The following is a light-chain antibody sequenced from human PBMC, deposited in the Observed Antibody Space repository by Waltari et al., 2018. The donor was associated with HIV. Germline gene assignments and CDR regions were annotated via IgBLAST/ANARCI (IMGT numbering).Light chain of an antibody. Sequence: SPGQSVTISCTGTSSDVGGYNYVSWYQQHPGKAPKLMIYEVSKRPSGVPDRFSGSKSGNTASLTVSGLQAEDEADYYCSSYAGSNNPVFGGGTKLTVL. J-gene: IGLJ2*01. V-gene: IGLV2-8*01. CDR2: EVS. CDR3: SSYAGSNNPV. CDR1: SSDVGGYNY.